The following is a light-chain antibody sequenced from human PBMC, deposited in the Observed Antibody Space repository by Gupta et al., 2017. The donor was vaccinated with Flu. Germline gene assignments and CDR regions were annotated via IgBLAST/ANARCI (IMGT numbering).Light chain of an antibody. CDR3: SSYTSSSTLEV. V-gene: IGLV2-14*01. J-gene: IGLJ1*01. CDR2: DVS. CDR1: SSDVGGYNY. Sequence: QSALTQPASVSGSPGQSITISCTGTSSDVGGYNYVSWYQQHPGKAPKLMIYDVSNRPSGVSNRFSGSKSGNKASLTISGLQAEDEADDYCSSYTSSSTLEVFGTGTKVTIL.